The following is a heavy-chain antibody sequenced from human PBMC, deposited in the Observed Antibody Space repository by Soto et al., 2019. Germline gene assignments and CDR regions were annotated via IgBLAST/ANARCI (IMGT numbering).Heavy chain of an antibody. V-gene: IGHV1-69*13. CDR1: GGTFSSYA. D-gene: IGHD1-1*01. Sequence: SVKVSCKASGGTFSSYAISWVRQAPGQGLEWMGGIIPIFGTANYAQKFQGRVTITAGESTSTAYMELSSLRSEDTAVYYCASRSQWGTISPYYYYYYGMDVWVQGTTVTVSS. J-gene: IGHJ6*02. CDR3: ASRSQWGTISPYYYYYYGMDV. CDR2: IIPIFGTA.